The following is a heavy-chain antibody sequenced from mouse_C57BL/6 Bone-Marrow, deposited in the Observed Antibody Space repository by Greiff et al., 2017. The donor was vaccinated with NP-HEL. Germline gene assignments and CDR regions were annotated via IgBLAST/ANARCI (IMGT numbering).Heavy chain of an antibody. CDR1: GYTFTSYW. CDR2: IHPNSGST. Sequence: VQLQQPGAELVKPGASVKLSCKASGYTFTSYWMHWVKQRPGQGLEWIGMIHPNSGSTNYNEKFKSKATLTVDKSSSTAYMQLSSLTSEDSAVYYCARETRSTAVDYWGQGTSVTVSS. V-gene: IGHV1-64*01. D-gene: IGHD1-1*01. J-gene: IGHJ4*01. CDR3: ARETRSTAVDY.